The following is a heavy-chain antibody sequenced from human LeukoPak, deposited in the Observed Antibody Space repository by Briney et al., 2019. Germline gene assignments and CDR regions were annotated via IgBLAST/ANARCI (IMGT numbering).Heavy chain of an antibody. Sequence: ASVKVSCKASGYTFANFGITWVRQAPGQGLEWMGWISVYNGNTNYAQNLQGRVTLTTDTSTSTAYMELRSLRSDDTAVYYCARDLFVTAAFDIWGQGTMVTVSS. CDR1: GYTFANFG. J-gene: IGHJ3*02. V-gene: IGHV1-18*01. D-gene: IGHD5-18*01. CDR2: ISVYNGNT. CDR3: ARDLFVTAAFDI.